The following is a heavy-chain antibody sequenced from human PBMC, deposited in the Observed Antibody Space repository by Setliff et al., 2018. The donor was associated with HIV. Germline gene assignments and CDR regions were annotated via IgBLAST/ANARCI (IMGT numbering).Heavy chain of an antibody. CDR2: IYPAVSHT. D-gene: IGHD3-3*01. J-gene: IGHJ5*01. V-gene: IGHV5-51*01. CDR3: ARQPTDTSGYNNWFDS. CDR1: GYSFTNYW. Sequence: GESLKISCKGFGYSFTNYWIGWVRQMPGKGLEWMGIIYPAVSHTSYRPSFQGQVTISADKSISTAYLQWSSLKPSDTAMYYCARQPTDTSGYNNWFDSWGHGTLVTVSS.